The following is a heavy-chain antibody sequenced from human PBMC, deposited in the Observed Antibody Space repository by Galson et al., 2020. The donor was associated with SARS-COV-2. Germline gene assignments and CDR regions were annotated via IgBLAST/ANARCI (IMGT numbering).Heavy chain of an antibody. J-gene: IGHJ6*02. CDR3: ARIQSLWGWYDWEPYGMDV. Sequence: SGPTLVKPTQTLTLTCTFSGFSLSTSGMCVSWIRQPPGKALEWLALIDWDDDKYYSTSLKTRLTISKDTSKNQVVLTMTNMDPVDTATYYCARIQSLWGWYDWEPYGMDVWGQGTTVTVSS. CDR1: GFSLSTSGMC. V-gene: IGHV2-70*01. CDR2: IDWDDDK. D-gene: IGHD6-19*01.